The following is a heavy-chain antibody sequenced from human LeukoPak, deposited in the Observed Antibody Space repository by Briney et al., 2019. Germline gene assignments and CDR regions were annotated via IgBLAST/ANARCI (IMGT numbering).Heavy chain of an antibody. CDR1: GGSINSSNW. J-gene: IGHJ4*02. CDR2: IFHSATT. D-gene: IGHD3-16*01. Sequence: SETLSLTCAVSGGSINSSNWWSWVRQPPGKGLEWIGEIFHSATTNYNPSLKSRVALSLDKSSNHFSLRLTSVTAADTAMYFCARGVKEGVSVDYWGQGTQVTVSS. V-gene: IGHV4-4*02. CDR3: ARGVKEGVSVDY.